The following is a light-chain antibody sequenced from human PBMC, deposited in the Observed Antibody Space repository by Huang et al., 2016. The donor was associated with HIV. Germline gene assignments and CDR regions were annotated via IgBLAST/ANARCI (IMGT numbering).Light chain of an antibody. Sequence: DIQMTQSPSSLSASVGDRVTITCRAGQSVSNYLNWYQHKPGMAPKLLIYAASRLQSGVPSRCRGSGSGTHFTLTISSLQPEDIATYYCQQTYDTPPLSFGGGTKVEL. CDR2: AAS. V-gene: IGKV1-39*01. J-gene: IGKJ4*01. CDR1: QSVSNY. CDR3: QQTYDTPPLS.